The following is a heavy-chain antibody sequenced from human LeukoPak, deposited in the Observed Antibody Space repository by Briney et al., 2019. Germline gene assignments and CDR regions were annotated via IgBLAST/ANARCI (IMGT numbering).Heavy chain of an antibody. J-gene: IGHJ3*02. D-gene: IGHD1-26*01. V-gene: IGHV3-21*04. CDR3: AKGGYYDLDAFDI. Sequence: GGSLRLSCAASGFTFSSYSMNWVRQAPGKGLEWVSSIISSSSYIYYADSVKGRFTISRDNAKNSLYLQMNSLRAEDTALYYCAKGGYYDLDAFDIWGQGTMVTVSS. CDR2: IISSSSYI. CDR1: GFTFSSYS.